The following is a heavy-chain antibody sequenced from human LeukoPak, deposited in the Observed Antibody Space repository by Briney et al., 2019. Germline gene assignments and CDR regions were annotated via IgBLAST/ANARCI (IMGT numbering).Heavy chain of an antibody. J-gene: IGHJ4*02. Sequence: SETLSLTCTVSGGSISNYYWSWIRQPAGKGLEWIGRIYTSGSTNYNPSLKSRVTMSIDTSKNQFSLKLSSVTAADTAVYYCASEGRGHYDSSGYYRFDYWGQGTLVTVSS. D-gene: IGHD3-22*01. CDR1: GGSISNYY. CDR3: ASEGRGHYDSSGYYRFDY. CDR2: IYTSGST. V-gene: IGHV4-4*07.